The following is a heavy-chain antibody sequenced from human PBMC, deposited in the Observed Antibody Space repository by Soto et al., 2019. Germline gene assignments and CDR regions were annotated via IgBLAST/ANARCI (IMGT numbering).Heavy chain of an antibody. CDR1: GFSFNNYA. D-gene: IGHD3-22*01. Sequence: EVQLLESGGGLVRPGESLRLSCTASGFSFNNYAMHWVRQAPGKGLEWVSLISDTGGGAYNADSVQGRFTISRDNSRDTLYLQMHSLRAENTAVYFCAKGLYDNSGYYLPNWGQGTLVTVSS. CDR3: AKGLYDNSGYYLPN. CDR2: ISDTGGGA. J-gene: IGHJ4*02. V-gene: IGHV3-23*01.